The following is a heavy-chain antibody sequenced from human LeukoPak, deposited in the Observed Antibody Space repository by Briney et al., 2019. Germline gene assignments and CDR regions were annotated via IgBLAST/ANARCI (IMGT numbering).Heavy chain of an antibody. J-gene: IGHJ4*02. CDR2: ANSGGTST. CDR1: GFPFSDFS. Sequence: GGSLRLSCATSGFPFSDFSRSWVRQAPGKELDWISTANSGGTSTYYAESVKGRFTISRDNSKTTLYLQMSSLRVEDTAVYYCAKQSYARSLGEGGPGTLVSVSS. V-gene: IGHV3-23*01. CDR3: AKQSYARSLGE. D-gene: IGHD2-8*01.